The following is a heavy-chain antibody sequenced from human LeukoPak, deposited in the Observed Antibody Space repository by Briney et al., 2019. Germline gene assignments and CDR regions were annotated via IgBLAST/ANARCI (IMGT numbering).Heavy chain of an antibody. D-gene: IGHD3-10*01. CDR3: AKDQSTIWFGQLLDHWFDP. Sequence: GGSLRLSCAASGFTFSSYEMNWVRQAPGKGLEWVSDISGSGGSTYYADSVKGRFTISRDNSKNTLYLQMNSLRAEDTAVYYCAKDQSTIWFGQLLDHWFDPWGQGTLVTVSS. CDR1: GFTFSSYE. V-gene: IGHV3-23*01. J-gene: IGHJ5*02. CDR2: ISGSGGST.